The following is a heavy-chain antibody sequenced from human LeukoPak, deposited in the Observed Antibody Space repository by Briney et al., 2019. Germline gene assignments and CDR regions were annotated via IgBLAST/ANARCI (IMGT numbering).Heavy chain of an antibody. V-gene: IGHV1-2*02. CDR2: INPNSGGT. J-gene: IGHJ4*02. CDR3: ARGHGYWEAAAAFYFDY. Sequence: ASVKVSCKASGYTFTGYYMRWVRQASGQGLEWMGWINPNSGGTNYAQKFQGRVTMTRDTSISTAYMELSRLRSDDTAVYYCARGHGYWEAAAAFYFDYWGQGTLVTVSS. CDR1: GYTFTGYY. D-gene: IGHD6-13*01.